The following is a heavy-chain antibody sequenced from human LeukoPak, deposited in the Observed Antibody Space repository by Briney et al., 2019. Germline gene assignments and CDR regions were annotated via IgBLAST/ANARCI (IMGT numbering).Heavy chain of an antibody. V-gene: IGHV3-74*01. D-gene: IGHD1-14*01. CDR1: GFTFSSYW. J-gene: IGHJ3*02. Sequence: GGSLRLSCAASGFTFSSYWIHWVRHAPGKGLAWVSRIDNDGRDTIFADSVKVRFTLSRDNAKNTVYLQMNSVRAEDTAVYYCARGGFHHGFDIWGQGTMVTVS. CDR2: IDNDGRDT. CDR3: ARGGFHHGFDI.